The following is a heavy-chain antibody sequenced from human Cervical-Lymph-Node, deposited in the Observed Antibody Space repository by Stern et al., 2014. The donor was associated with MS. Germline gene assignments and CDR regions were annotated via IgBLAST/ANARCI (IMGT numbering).Heavy chain of an antibody. CDR3: AKDDFWSGFSDH. CDR1: GFTFSSYA. J-gene: IGHJ4*02. D-gene: IGHD3-3*01. V-gene: IGHV3-23*01. CDR2: INGNGDHT. Sequence: EVQLLESGGGLVRPGGSLRLSCAASGFTFSSYAMSWVRQAPGKGLEWVSAINGNGDHTDYADSVRDRFPISRDNSWNTLCLQINSLRAEDAAVYYCAKDDFWSGFSDHWGQGILVAVSS.